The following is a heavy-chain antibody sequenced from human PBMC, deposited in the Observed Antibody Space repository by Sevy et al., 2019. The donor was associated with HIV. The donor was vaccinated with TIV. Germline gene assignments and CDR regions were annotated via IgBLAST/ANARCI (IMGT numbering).Heavy chain of an antibody. V-gene: IGHV4-31*03. D-gene: IGHD5-12*01. Sequence: SETLSLTCTVSGGSISSGGYDWSWIRQHLGKGLEWIGYIYYSGSTYYNPSLKSRVTISVDTSKNQFSLKLSSVTAADTAVYYCARIPLRWLQFDYWGQGTLVTVSS. J-gene: IGHJ4*02. CDR1: GGSISSGGYD. CDR2: IYYSGST. CDR3: ARIPLRWLQFDY.